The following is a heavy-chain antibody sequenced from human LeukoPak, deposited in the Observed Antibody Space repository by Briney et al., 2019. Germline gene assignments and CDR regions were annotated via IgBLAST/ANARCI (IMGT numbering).Heavy chain of an antibody. CDR2: ISTTSSHI. CDR1: GFTFRSYE. D-gene: IGHD5-18*01. CDR3: ARDLVQLWSKDY. V-gene: IGHV3-48*03. Sequence: GGSLRLSCAASGFTFRSYEMNWVRQAPGKGLEWVSYISTTSSHIYYADSVKGRFTISRDNAENSLYLQMNSLRVEDTAVYYCARDLVQLWSKDYWGQGTLVTVSS. J-gene: IGHJ4*02.